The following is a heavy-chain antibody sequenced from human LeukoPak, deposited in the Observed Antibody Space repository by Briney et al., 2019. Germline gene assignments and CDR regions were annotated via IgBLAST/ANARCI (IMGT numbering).Heavy chain of an antibody. J-gene: IGHJ4*02. CDR2: IGGSGGAA. V-gene: IGHV3-23*01. Sequence: RESLRLSCTGYGCTFSSYRMNWVRQAPGKGLERVSIIGGSGGAADYAASVRGRFTISRDNSKNTLYLQMHSLRADDTAVYYCAKCSRVDWLPIDYWGRGTLVTVSS. CDR3: AKCSRVDWLPIDY. CDR1: GCTFSSYR. D-gene: IGHD3-9*01.